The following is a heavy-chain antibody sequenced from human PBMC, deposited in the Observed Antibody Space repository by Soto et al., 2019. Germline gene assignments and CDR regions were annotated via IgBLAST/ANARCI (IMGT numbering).Heavy chain of an antibody. CDR3: ARDKPQQIVGYNYYYGMDV. V-gene: IGHV1-18*04. CDR2: ISGYNGDT. J-gene: IGHJ6*02. CDR1: GYTFTSFG. D-gene: IGHD6-6*01. Sequence: QLHRVQSGAEVKKPGASVKVSCTASGYTFTSFGVSWARQVPGQGLEWMGWISGYNGDTDYAQKFQGRVTMTTDRYTSTAYMEVRSLRSDDTAVYYCARDKPQQIVGYNYYYGMDVWGQGTTVTVSS.